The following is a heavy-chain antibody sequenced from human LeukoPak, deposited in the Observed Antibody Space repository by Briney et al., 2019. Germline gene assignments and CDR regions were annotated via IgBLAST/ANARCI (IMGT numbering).Heavy chain of an antibody. V-gene: IGHV1-18*01. CDR2: ISPYNGNT. CDR1: GYTFTSYL. J-gene: IGHJ4*02. Sequence: ASVKVSCTTSGYTFTSYLITWVRQATGQGLEWMGWISPYNGNTNYLQKYQGRVTMSTDTSTTTAYMDLRNLKFDDTAVYYCARAVDYHDSSGYYYPIDHWGQGTLVTVSS. CDR3: ARAVDYHDSSGYYYPIDH. D-gene: IGHD3-22*01.